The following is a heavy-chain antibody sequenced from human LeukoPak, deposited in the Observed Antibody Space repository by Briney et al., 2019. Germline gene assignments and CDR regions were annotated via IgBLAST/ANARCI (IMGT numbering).Heavy chain of an antibody. J-gene: IGHJ3*02. V-gene: IGHV1-69*10. CDR3: ARVVTPHDAFDI. CDR2: IIPIFGIA. Sequence: ASVKVSCKASGGTFISYAISWVRQAPGQGLEWMGGIIPIFGIANYAQKFQGRVTITADKSTSTAYMELSSLRSEDTAVYYCARVVTPHDAFDIWGQGTMVTVSS. D-gene: IGHD5-18*01. CDR1: GGTFISYA.